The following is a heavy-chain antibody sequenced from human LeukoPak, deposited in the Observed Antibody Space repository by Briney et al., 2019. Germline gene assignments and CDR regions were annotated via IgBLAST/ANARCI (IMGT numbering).Heavy chain of an antibody. CDR3: ARLSRRDGSGSYPGRFDY. D-gene: IGHD3-10*01. V-gene: IGHV4-4*02. CDR1: GGSISSSNW. Sequence: NPSETLSLTCAVSGGSISSSNWRSWVRQPPGKGLEWIGEIYHSGSTNYNPSLKSQVTISVDKSKNQFSLKLSSVTAADTAVYYCARLSRRDGSGSYPGRFDYWGQGTLVTVSS. J-gene: IGHJ4*02. CDR2: IYHSGST.